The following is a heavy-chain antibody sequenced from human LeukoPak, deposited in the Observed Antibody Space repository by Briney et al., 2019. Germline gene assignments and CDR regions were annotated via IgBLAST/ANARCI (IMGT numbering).Heavy chain of an antibody. V-gene: IGHV1-2*02. CDR1: GYTFTNYY. CDR3: VPSANYYYFDY. Sequence: ASVKASCKASGYTFTNYYIHWVRQAPGLGFEWMGWINPKSGGTSYPQKFQGRLTMTRDTSISTAYMELSRLRPDDTAVYYCVPSANYYYFDYWGQGTLVTVPS. CDR2: INPKSGGT. D-gene: IGHD4/OR15-4a*01. J-gene: IGHJ4*02.